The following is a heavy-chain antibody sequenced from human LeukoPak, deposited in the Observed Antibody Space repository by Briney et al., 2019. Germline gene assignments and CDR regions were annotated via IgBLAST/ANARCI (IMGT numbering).Heavy chain of an antibody. CDR1: GGSNY. CDR3: AKHSNWNAGVDWFDP. CDR2: IHYSGST. Sequence: LETLSLTCSVSGGSNYWSWIRQPPGKGLEWIAYIHYSGSTNYNPSPKSRVTISIDTSKNQFSLKLNSVTAADTAVYYCAKHSNWNAGVDWFDPWGQGTLVTVSS. J-gene: IGHJ5*02. V-gene: IGHV4-59*08. D-gene: IGHD1-20*01.